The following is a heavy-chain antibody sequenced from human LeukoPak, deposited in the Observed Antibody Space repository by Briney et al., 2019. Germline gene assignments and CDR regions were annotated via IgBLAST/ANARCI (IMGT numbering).Heavy chain of an antibody. D-gene: IGHD2-21*02. Sequence: PGGSLRLSCAASGFTFDDYAMHWVRQAPGKGLEWVSGISWNSGSIGYADSVKGRFTISRDNAKYTLYLQMNSLRAEDTAVYYCAKDCGGDCSKAFDIWGQGTMVTVSS. CDR1: GFTFDDYA. J-gene: IGHJ3*02. CDR2: ISWNSGSI. V-gene: IGHV3-9*01. CDR3: AKDCGGDCSKAFDI.